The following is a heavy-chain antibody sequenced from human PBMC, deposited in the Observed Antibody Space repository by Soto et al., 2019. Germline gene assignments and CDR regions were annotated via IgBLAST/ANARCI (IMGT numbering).Heavy chain of an antibody. Sequence: SETLSLTCTVSGGSISSGDYYWSWIRQPPGKGLEWIGYIYYSGSTNYNPSLKSRVTISVDTSKNQFSLKLSSVTAADTAVYYCARVLYSSSWSPPYYYYGMDVWGQGTTVTVSS. V-gene: IGHV4-61*08. CDR2: IYYSGST. CDR3: ARVLYSSSWSPPYYYYGMDV. D-gene: IGHD6-13*01. J-gene: IGHJ6*02. CDR1: GGSISSGDYY.